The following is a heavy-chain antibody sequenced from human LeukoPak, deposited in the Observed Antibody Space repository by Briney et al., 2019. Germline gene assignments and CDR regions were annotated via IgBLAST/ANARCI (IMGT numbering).Heavy chain of an antibody. D-gene: IGHD2-15*01. J-gene: IGHJ4*02. CDR2: IIPIFGTA. CDR1: GGTFSSYA. CDR3: ARVGHSTRLQTYYFDY. Sequence: SVKVSCKASGGTFSSYAISWVRQAPGQGLEWMGRIIPIFGTANYAQKFQGRVTITTDESTSTAYMELSSLRSEDTVVYYCARVGHSTRLQTYYFDYWGQGTLVTVSS. V-gene: IGHV1-69*05.